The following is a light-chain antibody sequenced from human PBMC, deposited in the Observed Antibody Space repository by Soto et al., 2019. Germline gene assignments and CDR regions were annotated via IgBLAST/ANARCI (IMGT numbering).Light chain of an antibody. Sequence: QSVLTQPASVSGSPGQSITISCTGTSSDVGRYNYVSWYQQYPGRAPKLIIFDVTNRPSGVSPRFSGSKSGNTASLTISGLQAADEADYYCNSYTGTSVCYAFGTGTKVTVL. CDR2: DVT. V-gene: IGLV2-14*03. CDR1: SSDVGRYNY. J-gene: IGLJ1*01. CDR3: NSYTGTSVCYA.